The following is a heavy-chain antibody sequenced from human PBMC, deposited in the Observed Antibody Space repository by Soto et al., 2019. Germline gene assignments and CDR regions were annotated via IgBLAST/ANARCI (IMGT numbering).Heavy chain of an antibody. Sequence: QVQLQESGPGLVKPSQTLSLTCTVSGDSISRGGYYWNWLRQHPRKGLEWIGYIYHSGSTIYNPSLKSPVTXPXAXSXXRLSLELSNVTAADTAVYYCARDGAGAYGLGWFAPWGQGILVTVSS. CDR2: IYHSGST. CDR1: GDSISRGGYY. D-gene: IGHD2-21*01. V-gene: IGHV4-31*01. CDR3: ARDGAGAYGLGWFAP. J-gene: IGHJ5*02.